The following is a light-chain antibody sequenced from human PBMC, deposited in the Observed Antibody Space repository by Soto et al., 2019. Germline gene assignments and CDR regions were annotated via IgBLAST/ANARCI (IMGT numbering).Light chain of an antibody. V-gene: IGLV2-11*01. J-gene: IGLJ1*01. CDR3: CSYAGTYTLFV. CDR1: SSDVGGYNY. Sequence: QSALTQPRSVSGSPGQSVTISCTGTSSDVGGYNYVSWYQQHPGKAPKLMIYDVSERPSGVPDRFSGSRSDNTASLTISGLQPEDEADYYCCSYAGTYTLFVFGTGTKVTVL. CDR2: DVS.